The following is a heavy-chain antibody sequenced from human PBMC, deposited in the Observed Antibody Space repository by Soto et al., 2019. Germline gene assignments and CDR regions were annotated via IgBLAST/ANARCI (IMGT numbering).Heavy chain of an antibody. Sequence: QVQLQESGPRLVKPSETLSLTCTVSGDSISSYYWTWIRQPPAKGLEYIGYIYYSGRTYYNPSLKSRATISVVTSKNQCSLKLRSVTAADTAVYYCVRGHLGITTTGTWYDFDDRGQGTLVTV. V-gene: IGHV4-59*01. CDR1: GDSISSYY. D-gene: IGHD2-15*01. CDR2: IYYSGRT. CDR3: VRGHLGITTTGTWYDFDD. J-gene: IGHJ4*02.